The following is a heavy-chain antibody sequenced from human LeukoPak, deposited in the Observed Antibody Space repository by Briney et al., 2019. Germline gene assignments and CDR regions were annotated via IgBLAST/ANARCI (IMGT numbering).Heavy chain of an antibody. J-gene: IGHJ6*03. CDR1: GGSFSNYY. Sequence: SETLSLTCAVYGGSFSNYYWSWIRQPPGKGLEWIGEINHSGSTNYNPSLKSRVTISVDTSKNQFSLNLSSVTAADTAVYYCARLRAGVVSGYYYTDVWGKGTTVTVSS. D-gene: IGHD3-3*01. V-gene: IGHV4-34*01. CDR3: ARLRAGVVSGYYYTDV. CDR2: INHSGST.